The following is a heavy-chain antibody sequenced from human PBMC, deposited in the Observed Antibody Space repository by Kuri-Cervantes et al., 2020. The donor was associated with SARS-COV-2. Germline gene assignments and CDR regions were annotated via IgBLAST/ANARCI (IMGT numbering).Heavy chain of an antibody. CDR2: IYHSGST. CDR1: GYSFNSGYY. V-gene: IGHV4-38-2*01. J-gene: IGHJ4*02. D-gene: IGHD6-13*01. Sequence: SEILSLTGDVSGYSFNSGYYWGWVRQPPGKGLEWIGSIYHSGSTNYNPSLKSRVTISVDTSKNQFSLKLSSVTAADTAVYYCSRFSAAAGQRTFDYWGQGTLVTVSS. CDR3: SRFSAAAGQRTFDY.